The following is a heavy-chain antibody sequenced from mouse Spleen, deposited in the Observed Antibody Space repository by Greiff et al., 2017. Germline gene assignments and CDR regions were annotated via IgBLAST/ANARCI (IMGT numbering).Heavy chain of an antibody. D-gene: IGHD2-4*01. CDR1: GYTFTSYG. CDR2: IYPRSGNT. Sequence: QVQLQQSGAELARPGASVKLSCKASGYTFTSYGISWVKQRTGQGLEWIGEIYPRSGNTYYNEKFKGKATLTADKSSSTAYMELRSLTSEDTAVYFCARHYDYDKAWFAYWGQGTLVTVSA. CDR3: ARHYDYDKAWFAY. J-gene: IGHJ3*01. V-gene: IGHV1-81*01.